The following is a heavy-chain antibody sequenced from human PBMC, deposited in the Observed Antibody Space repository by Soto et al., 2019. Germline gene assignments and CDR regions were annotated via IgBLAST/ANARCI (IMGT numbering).Heavy chain of an antibody. D-gene: IGHD2-2*02. Sequence: ASVKVSCKASGYTFTSYGISWVRQAPGQGLEWMGWISAYNGNTNYAQKLQGRVTMTTDTSTSTAYMELNSLRAEDTAIYYCARIYCSSSSCYIDFWGQGILVTVSS. CDR3: ARIYCSSSSCYIDF. CDR1: GYTFTSYG. V-gene: IGHV1-18*04. J-gene: IGHJ4*02. CDR2: ISAYNGNT.